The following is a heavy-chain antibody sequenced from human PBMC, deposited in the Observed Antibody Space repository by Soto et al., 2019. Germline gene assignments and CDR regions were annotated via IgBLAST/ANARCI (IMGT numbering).Heavy chain of an antibody. J-gene: IGHJ6*02. D-gene: IGHD2-21*02. CDR2: IYYSGST. CDR3: ARHRHIVEVTASSSYYYYGMDV. CDR1: YVSISRGNNY. Sequence: SETLSLPCLVSYVSISRGNNYWSWIPQPPGEGLEWIWRIYYSGSTESNPALKSRVTFAVDSSKNQFSLMLTFVTAADTAVYYCARHRHIVEVTASSSYYYYGMDVWVQGTTVTVSS. V-gene: IGHV4-30-4*01.